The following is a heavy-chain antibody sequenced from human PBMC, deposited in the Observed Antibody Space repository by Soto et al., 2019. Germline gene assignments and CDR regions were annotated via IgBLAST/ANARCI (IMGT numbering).Heavy chain of an antibody. CDR2: IIPIIGKA. J-gene: IGHJ4*02. V-gene: IGHV1-69*04. CDR3: ASSRRITGTTIPFDY. D-gene: IGHD1-20*01. CDR1: GYTFTSYA. Sequence: ASVKVSCKASGYTFTSYAMHWVRQAPGQGLEWMGRIIPIIGKAKYAQKFQGRVTITADKSTSTAYMELSSLRSEDTAVYYCASSRRITGTTIPFDYWGQGTLVTVSS.